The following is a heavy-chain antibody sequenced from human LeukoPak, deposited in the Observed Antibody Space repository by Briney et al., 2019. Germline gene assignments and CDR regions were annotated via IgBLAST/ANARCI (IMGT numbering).Heavy chain of an antibody. CDR1: GFTFDDYA. V-gene: IGHV3-9*03. J-gene: IGHJ4*02. CDR3: AKGGVVVVAATYFDY. D-gene: IGHD2-15*01. CDR2: ISWNSGSI. Sequence: GRSLRLSCAASGFTFDDYAMHWVRQAPGKGLEWVSGISWNSGSIGYADSVKGRFTISRDNAKNSLYLQMNSLRAEDMALYYCAKGGVVVVAATYFDYWGQGTLITVSP.